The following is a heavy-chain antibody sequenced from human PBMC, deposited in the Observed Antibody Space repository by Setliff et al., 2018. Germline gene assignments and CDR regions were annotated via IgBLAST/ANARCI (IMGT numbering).Heavy chain of an antibody. CDR2: IYYSGST. CDR1: GGSISSSSYY. Sequence: SETLSLTCTVSGGSISSSSYYWSWIRQPPGKGLEWIGYIYYSGSTNYNPSLKSRVTISVDTSKNQFSLKLSSVTAAHTAVYYCARGKIRITMIVVPTGGAFDIWGQGTMVTVSS. CDR3: ARGKIRITMIVVPTGGAFDI. V-gene: IGHV4-61*05. D-gene: IGHD3-22*01. J-gene: IGHJ3*02.